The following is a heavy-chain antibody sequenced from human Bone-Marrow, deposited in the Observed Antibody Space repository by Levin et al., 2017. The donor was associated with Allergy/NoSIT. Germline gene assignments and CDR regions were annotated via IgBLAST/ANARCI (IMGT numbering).Heavy chain of an antibody. V-gene: IGHV5-51*01. CDR1: GYIFTSYY. Sequence: GESLKISCKTSGYIFTSYYIAWVRQVPGKGLEWMGMIFPSDSDTTYSPSFQGLVTFSVDKSTGTAYLQWNSLQAADTAIYYCARNDYGSGDYFMDVWGKGTTVIVSS. CDR3: ARNDYGSGDYFMDV. CDR2: IFPSDSDT. D-gene: IGHD3-10*01. J-gene: IGHJ6*04.